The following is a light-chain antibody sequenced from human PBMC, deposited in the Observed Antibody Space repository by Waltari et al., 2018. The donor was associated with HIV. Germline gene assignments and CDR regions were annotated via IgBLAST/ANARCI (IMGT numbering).Light chain of an antibody. CDR2: DNN. J-gene: IGLJ2*01. CDR3: ATWERSLSRVR. V-gene: IGLV1-51*01. Sequence: QSVLTQPPSVSAAPRQKVTISCSGTSSNIGNNFVSWYQQLPGTAPKLLIDDNNNRPSGSPDRFSGSKSGTTATLGFTGLQTGDEADYFCATWERSLSRVRVGGGTRLTVL. CDR1: SSNIGNNF.